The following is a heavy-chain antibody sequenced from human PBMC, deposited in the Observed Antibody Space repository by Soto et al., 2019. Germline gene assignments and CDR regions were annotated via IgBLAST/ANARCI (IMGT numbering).Heavy chain of an antibody. J-gene: IGHJ4*02. V-gene: IGHV3-33*01. D-gene: IGHD6-13*01. Sequence: GGSLRLSCAASGFTFSSYGMHWVRQAPGKGLEWVAVIWYDGSNKYYADSVKGRFTISRDNSKNTLYLQMNSLRAEDTAAYYCAREPPSLYSSSWYRYYFDYWGQGTLVTVSS. CDR3: AREPPSLYSSSWYRYYFDY. CDR1: GFTFSSYG. CDR2: IWYDGSNK.